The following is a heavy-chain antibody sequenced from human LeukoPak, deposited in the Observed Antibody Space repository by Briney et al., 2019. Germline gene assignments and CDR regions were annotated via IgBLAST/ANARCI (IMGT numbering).Heavy chain of an antibody. CDR1: GFTFSDYW. CDR2: INTDGTST. V-gene: IGHV3-74*01. CDR3: ARARYSYTGIVDY. J-gene: IGHJ4*02. Sequence: GGSLRLSCAASGFTFSDYWMHWVRQAPGKGLVWVSRINTDGTSTKYADSVKGRFTISRDNARNTMYLQMNSLRAEDTAVYYCARARYSYTGIVDYWGQGTLVTVSS. D-gene: IGHD5-18*01.